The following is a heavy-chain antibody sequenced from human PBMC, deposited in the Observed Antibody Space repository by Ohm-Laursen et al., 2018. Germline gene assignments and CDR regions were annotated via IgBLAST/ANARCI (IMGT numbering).Heavy chain of an antibody. Sequence: SLRLSCTAPGFTFSSYGMHWVRQAPGKGLEWVAVIWYDGSNKYYADSVKGRFTISRDNSKNTLYLQMNSLRAEDTAVYYCARDPGYSYGYGYFDYWGQGTLVTVSS. CDR1: GFTFSSYG. D-gene: IGHD5-18*01. J-gene: IGHJ4*02. CDR2: IWYDGSNK. CDR3: ARDPGYSYGYGYFDY. V-gene: IGHV3-33*01.